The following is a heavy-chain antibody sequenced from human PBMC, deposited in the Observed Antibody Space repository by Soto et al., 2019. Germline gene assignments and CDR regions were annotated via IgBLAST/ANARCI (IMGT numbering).Heavy chain of an antibody. CDR3: ASLGYDFWSARNWFDP. Sequence: SETLSLTCAVYGGSFSGYYWSWIRQPPGKGLEWIGEINHSGSTNYNPSLKSRVTISVDTSKDQFSLKLSSVTAADTAVYYCASLGYDFWSARNWFDPWGQGTLVTVSS. CDR2: INHSGST. CDR1: GGSFSGYY. J-gene: IGHJ5*02. D-gene: IGHD3-3*01. V-gene: IGHV4-34*01.